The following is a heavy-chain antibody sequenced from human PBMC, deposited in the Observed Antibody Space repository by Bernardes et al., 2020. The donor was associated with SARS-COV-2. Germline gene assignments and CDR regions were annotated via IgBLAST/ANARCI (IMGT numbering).Heavy chain of an antibody. V-gene: IGHV3-9*01. Sequence: GGSLRLSCAASGFTFRDYAMHWVRQRPGKGLEWVSGIDWNAANEGYADSVRGRFTISRDNVDNILYLHMNSLRVEDTAFYYCAKDREVVWGQVTLVTVSS. CDR3: AKDREVV. CDR2: IDWNAANE. D-gene: IGHD2-21*01. J-gene: IGHJ4*02. CDR1: GFTFRDYA.